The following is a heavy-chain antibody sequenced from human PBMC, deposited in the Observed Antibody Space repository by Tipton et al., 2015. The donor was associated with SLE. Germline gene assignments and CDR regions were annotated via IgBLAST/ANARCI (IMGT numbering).Heavy chain of an antibody. Sequence: TLSLTCAVYGGSFSGYYWSWIRQPPGKGLEWIGGVDDGGGADYNPSLKSRVTISVDTSKNQFSLKLSSVTAADTAVYYCARGAAAGYYYYYYMDVWGKGTTVTVSS. V-gene: IGHV4-34*01. D-gene: IGHD6-13*01. CDR2: VDDGGGA. CDR3: ARGAAAGYYYYYYMDV. CDR1: GGSFSGYY. J-gene: IGHJ6*03.